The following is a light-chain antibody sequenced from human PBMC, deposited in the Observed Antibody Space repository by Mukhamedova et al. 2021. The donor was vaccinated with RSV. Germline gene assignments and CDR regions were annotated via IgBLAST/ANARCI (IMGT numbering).Light chain of an antibody. Sequence: AWYQRRVHGKAPKLLIYEASNLESGVPSRFSGSVSGTEFTLIINSLQPDDFATYYCQYYDTYWTFGQGTKVEMK. V-gene: IGKV1-5*03. J-gene: IGKJ1*01. CDR3: QYYDTYWT. CDR2: EAS.